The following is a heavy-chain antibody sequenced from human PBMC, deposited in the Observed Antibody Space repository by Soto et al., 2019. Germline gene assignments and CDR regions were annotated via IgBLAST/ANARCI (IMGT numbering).Heavy chain of an antibody. CDR3: GKILVGATGHTDADS. V-gene: IGHV4-39*01. CDR2: IDNNGVT. Sequence: LSLTCIVSGGSVYSNGHYWGWIRQPPGKGLEWIGSIDNNGVTNYNSSLKSRVTISRDTSKNQFSLRLTSVTVADTAVYYCGKILVGATGHTDADSWGPGTLVTVSS. D-gene: IGHD2-15*01. CDR1: GGSVYSNGHY. J-gene: IGHJ4*02.